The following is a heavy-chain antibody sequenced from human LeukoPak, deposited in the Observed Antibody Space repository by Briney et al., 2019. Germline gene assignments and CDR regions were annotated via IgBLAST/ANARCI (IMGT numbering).Heavy chain of an antibody. J-gene: IGHJ6*03. CDR3: ARVSDYYCYYMDV. V-gene: IGHV4-38-2*02. CDR2: IYHSGST. CDR1: GYSISSGYY. Sequence: SETLSLTCTVSGYSISSGYYWGWIRQPPGKGLEWIGSIYHSGSTYYNPSLKSRVTISVDTSKNQFSLKLSSVTAADTAVYYCARVSDYYCYYMDVWGKGTTVTVSS.